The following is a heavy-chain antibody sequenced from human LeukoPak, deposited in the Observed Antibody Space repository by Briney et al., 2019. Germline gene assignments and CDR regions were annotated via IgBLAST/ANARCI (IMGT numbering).Heavy chain of an antibody. CDR2: INTNTGNP. CDR3: ATSGIAAADTNVDY. D-gene: IGHD6-13*01. CDR1: GYTFTSYA. V-gene: IGHV7-4-1*02. Sequence: ASVEVSCKASGYTFTSYAMNWVRQAPGQGLEWMGWINTNTGNPTYAQGFTGRFVFSLDTSVSTAYLQISSLKAEDTAVYYCATSGIAAADTNVDYWGQGTLVTVSS. J-gene: IGHJ4*02.